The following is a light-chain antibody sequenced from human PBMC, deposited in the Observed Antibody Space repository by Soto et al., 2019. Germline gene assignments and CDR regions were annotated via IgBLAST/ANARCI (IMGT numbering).Light chain of an antibody. Sequence: QSALTQPASVSGSPGQSITISCTGTSSDIGAFTFVSWYQQHPGKVPKLMIFDVNRRPSGVSDRFSGSKSGNTASLTISVLQAEDEGDYYCSSYTSSSTHVFGSGTKLTVL. CDR1: SSDIGAFTF. CDR3: SSYTSSSTHV. V-gene: IGLV2-14*03. CDR2: DVN. J-gene: IGLJ1*01.